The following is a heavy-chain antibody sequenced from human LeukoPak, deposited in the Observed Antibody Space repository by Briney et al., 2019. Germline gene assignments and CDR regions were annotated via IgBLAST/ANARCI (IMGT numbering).Heavy chain of an antibody. CDR2: IKQDGSEK. CDR3: ARDYVYAFDY. V-gene: IGHV3-7*01. D-gene: IGHD2/OR15-2a*01. J-gene: IGHJ4*02. Sequence: GGSLRLSYAAPGFTFSSYWMSWVRQAPGKGLEWVANIKQDGSEKYYVDSVKGRFTISRDNAKNSLYLQMNSLRAEDTAVYFCARDYVYAFDYWGQGTLVTVSS. CDR1: GFTFSSYW.